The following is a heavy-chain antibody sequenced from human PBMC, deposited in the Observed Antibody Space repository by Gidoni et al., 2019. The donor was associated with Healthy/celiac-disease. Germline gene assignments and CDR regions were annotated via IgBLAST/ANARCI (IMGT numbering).Heavy chain of an antibody. CDR1: GGSFSGYY. CDR2: INHSGST. CDR3: AREGTYYGMDV. D-gene: IGHD1-1*01. J-gene: IGHJ6*02. V-gene: IGHV4-34*01. Sequence: QVQLQQWGAGLLKPSETLSLTCAVYGGSFSGYYLSWIRQPPGKGLEWIGEINHSGSTNYNPSLKSRVTISVDTSKNQFSLKLSSVTAADTAVYYCAREGTYYGMDVWGQGTTVTVSS.